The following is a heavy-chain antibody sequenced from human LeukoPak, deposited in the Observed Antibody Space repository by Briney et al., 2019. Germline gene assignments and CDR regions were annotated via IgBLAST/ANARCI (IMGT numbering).Heavy chain of an antibody. J-gene: IGHJ4*02. CDR2: VSSGAFT. CDR3: AKSQLPYGGNAKLTTWALFDY. D-gene: IGHD4-23*01. V-gene: IGHV3-23*01. Sequence: GGSLRLSCEASGFTFTNYAMSWVRQAPGKGLEWVSAVSSGAFTYYADSVKGRFTVSRDNSQNTLYLQMDRLRAEDTAVYYCAKSQLPYGGNAKLTTWALFDYWGQGTLVTVSS. CDR1: GFTFTNYA.